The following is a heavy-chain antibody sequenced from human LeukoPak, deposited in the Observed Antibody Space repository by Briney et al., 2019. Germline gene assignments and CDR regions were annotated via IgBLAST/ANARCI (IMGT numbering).Heavy chain of an antibody. CDR3: ARVGRFYCSGGSCYNYWYFDY. CDR1: GGSISSYY. CDR2: IYYSGST. Sequence: SETLSLTCTVSGGSISSYYWSWIRQPPGKGLEWIGYIYYSGSTNYNPSLKSRVTISVDTSKNQFSLKLSSVTAADTAVYYCARVGRFYCSGGSCYNYWYFDYWGQGTLVTVSS. J-gene: IGHJ4*02. V-gene: IGHV4-59*01. D-gene: IGHD2-15*01.